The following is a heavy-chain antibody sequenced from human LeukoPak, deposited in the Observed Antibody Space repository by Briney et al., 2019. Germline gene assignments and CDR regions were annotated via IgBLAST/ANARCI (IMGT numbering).Heavy chain of an antibody. Sequence: GGSLRLSCAASGFTFSTYDMHWVRQAPGKGLEWLAFIRYDGSYQYYADSVNGRFTISRDNSKNTLSLQMNSLTAEDTAVYYCATPKADYYPFDYWGQGTLVTVSS. CDR2: IRYDGSYQ. V-gene: IGHV3-30*02. J-gene: IGHJ4*02. D-gene: IGHD3-22*01. CDR3: ATPKADYYPFDY. CDR1: GFTFSTYD.